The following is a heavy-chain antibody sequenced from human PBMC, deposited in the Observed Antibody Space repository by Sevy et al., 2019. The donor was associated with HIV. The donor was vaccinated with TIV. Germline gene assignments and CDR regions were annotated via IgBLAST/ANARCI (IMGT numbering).Heavy chain of an antibody. CDR3: AHETIGRFDS. CDR1: GFTFSAYW. D-gene: IGHD3-16*01. J-gene: IGHJ4*02. Sequence: GGSLRLSCAASGFTFSAYWMNWVRQAPGKGLEWVANIEGDGSDKHYVDSVEGRFTIPRDNGKNLLYLQMNSLRVEDTAVYYCAHETIGRFDSWGQGTLVTVSS. V-gene: IGHV3-7*01. CDR2: IEGDGSDK.